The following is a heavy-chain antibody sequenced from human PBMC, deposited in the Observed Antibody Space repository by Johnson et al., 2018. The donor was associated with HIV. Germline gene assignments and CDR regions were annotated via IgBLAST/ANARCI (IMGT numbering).Heavy chain of an antibody. CDR3: ARGYGGNYDAFDI. Sequence: QVQLVESGGGVVQPGRSLRLSCAASGFTFSSYAMHWVRQAPGKGLEWVAVVSYDGSARYYGASVKGRFTISRDNSKNTLYLQMNSLGAEDTAVYYCARGYGGNYDAFDIWGQGTMVTVSS. J-gene: IGHJ3*02. CDR2: VSYDGSAR. CDR1: GFTFSSYA. V-gene: IGHV3-30-3*01. D-gene: IGHD4-23*01.